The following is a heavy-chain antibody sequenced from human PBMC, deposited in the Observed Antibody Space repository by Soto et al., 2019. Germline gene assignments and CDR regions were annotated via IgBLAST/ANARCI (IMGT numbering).Heavy chain of an antibody. V-gene: IGHV3-23*01. J-gene: IGHJ5*02. CDR2: IRATGDSP. Sequence: EVQLLESGGGLVQPGGSLRLSCAASGFTFTSYAMTWVRQAPGKGLEWVSGIRATGDSPYYADSVKGRFTISKDNSNNVLYLHMNSLSADDTAVYFCAKHPHVGYDYSWFAHWGQGTLVTVSS. CDR3: AKHPHVGYDYSWFAH. D-gene: IGHD4-4*01. CDR1: GFTFTSYA.